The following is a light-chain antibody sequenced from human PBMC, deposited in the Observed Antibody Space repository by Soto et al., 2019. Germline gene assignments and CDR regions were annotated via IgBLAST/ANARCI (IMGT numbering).Light chain of an antibody. J-gene: IGKJ4*01. CDR1: QSVSSY. Sequence: EIVLTQSPATLSLSPGERATLSCRASQSVSSYLAWYQQKPGQAPRLLIYDAANRATGIPARFGGSGSGTDFTLTISSLEPGDFAVYYCQQRSNSFGGGTKVEIK. CDR3: QQRSNS. CDR2: DAA. V-gene: IGKV3-11*01.